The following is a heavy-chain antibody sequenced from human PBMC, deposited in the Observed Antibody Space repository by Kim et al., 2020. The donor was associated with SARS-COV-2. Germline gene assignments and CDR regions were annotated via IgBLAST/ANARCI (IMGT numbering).Heavy chain of an antibody. D-gene: IGHD6-13*01. Sequence: SETLSLTCAVYGGSFSGYYWSWIRQPPGKGLEWIGEINHSGSTNYNPSLKSRVTISVDTSKNQFSLKLSSVTAADTAVYYCARAVYSSSRLGYWGQGTLVTVSS. CDR2: INHSGST. CDR3: ARAVYSSSRLGY. V-gene: IGHV4-34*01. J-gene: IGHJ4*02. CDR1: GGSFSGYY.